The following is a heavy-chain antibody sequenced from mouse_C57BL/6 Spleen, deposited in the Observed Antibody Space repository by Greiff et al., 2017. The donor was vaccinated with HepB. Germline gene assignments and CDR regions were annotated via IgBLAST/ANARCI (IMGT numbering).Heavy chain of an antibody. CDR1: GYTFTSYW. J-gene: IGHJ1*03. CDR3: ANGITTVVGNFDV. D-gene: IGHD1-1*01. CDR2: IDPSDSYT. Sequence: VQLQQSGAELVKPGASVKLSCKASGYTFTSYWMQWVKQRPGQGLEWIGEIDPSDSYTNYNQKYKGKATLTVDTSSSTAYMQLSSLTSEESAVYYCANGITTVVGNFDVWGTGTTVTVSS. V-gene: IGHV1-50*01.